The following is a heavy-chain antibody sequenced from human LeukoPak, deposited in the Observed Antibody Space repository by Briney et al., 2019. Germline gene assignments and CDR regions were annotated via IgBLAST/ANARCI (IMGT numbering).Heavy chain of an antibody. CDR1: GFTFSSYT. D-gene: IGHD2-21*02. CDR3: VREVTVTSYFDY. Sequence: GGSLRLSCAASGFTFSSYTMHWVRQAPGKGLECVSSISSDSSYIYYPDSMKGRFTISRDNAKNTLYLQMNSLRAEDTAVYYCVREVTVTSYFDYWGQGILVTVSS. CDR2: ISSDSSYI. J-gene: IGHJ4*02. V-gene: IGHV3-21*01.